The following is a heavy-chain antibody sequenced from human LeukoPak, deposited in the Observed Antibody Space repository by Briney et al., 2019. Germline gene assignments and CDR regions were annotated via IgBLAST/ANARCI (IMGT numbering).Heavy chain of an antibody. V-gene: IGHV1-18*01. J-gene: IGHJ5*02. CDR1: GYTFTSYG. Sequence: GASVTVSYKATGYTFTSYGISWVRQAPGQGRDGMGWISAYNGKTNYAQKLQGRGTMTTDTSTSTAYMELRSLRSDDTAVYYCARVRLVVVAATRRPDYNWFDPWGQGTLVTVSS. CDR2: ISAYNGKT. D-gene: IGHD2-15*01. CDR3: ARVRLVVVAATRRPDYNWFDP.